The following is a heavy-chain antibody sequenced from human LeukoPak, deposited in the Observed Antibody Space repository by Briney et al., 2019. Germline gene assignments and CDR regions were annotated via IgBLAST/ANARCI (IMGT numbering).Heavy chain of an antibody. J-gene: IGHJ4*02. CDR2: IDWDDDK. D-gene: IGHD4-17*01. CDR3: ARISAYGDYYFDY. V-gene: IGHV2-70*01. CDR1: GFSLITSGMC. Sequence: SGPALVKPTQTLTLTCTFSGFSLITSGMCVSLIRQPPGKALEWLALIDWDDDKYYSTSLKTRLTISKDTFKTQVVLTMTNMDTVDTATSYCARISAYGDYYFDYWGQGTLVTVSS.